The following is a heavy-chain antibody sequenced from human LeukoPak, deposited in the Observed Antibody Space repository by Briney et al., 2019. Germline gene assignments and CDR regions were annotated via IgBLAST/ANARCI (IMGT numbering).Heavy chain of an antibody. Sequence: ASVKVSCTASGYTFTSYGISWVRQAPGQGLEWMGWISAYNGNTNYAQKLQGRVTMTTDTSTSTAYMELRSLRSDDTAVYYCARQDRPSRDGYKEYYFDYWGQGTLVTVSS. V-gene: IGHV1-18*01. CDR2: ISAYNGNT. D-gene: IGHD5-24*01. J-gene: IGHJ4*02. CDR1: GYTFTSYG. CDR3: ARQDRPSRDGYKEYYFDY.